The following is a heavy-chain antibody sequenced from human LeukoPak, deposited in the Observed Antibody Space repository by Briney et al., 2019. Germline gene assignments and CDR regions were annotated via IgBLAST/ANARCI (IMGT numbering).Heavy chain of an antibody. D-gene: IGHD3-22*01. V-gene: IGHV1-24*01. CDR3: ATPVDDYYDSSGYYREYFQH. J-gene: IGHJ1*01. CDR1: GYTLTELS. Sequence: ASVTVSCKVSGYTLTELSMHWVRQAPGKGLEWMGGFDPEDGETIYAQKFQGRVTMTENTSTDTAYMELSSLRSEDTAVYYCATPVDDYYDSSGYYREYFQHWGQGTLVTVSS. CDR2: FDPEDGET.